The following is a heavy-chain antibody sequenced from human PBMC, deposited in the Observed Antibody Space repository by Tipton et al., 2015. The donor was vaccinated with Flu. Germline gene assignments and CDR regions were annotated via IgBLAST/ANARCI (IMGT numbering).Heavy chain of an antibody. D-gene: IGHD7-27*01. CDR2: INHSATT. J-gene: IGHJ4*01. Sequence: TLSLTCAVYGGSFSAYYWSWIRQPPGKGLEWVGEINHSATTNYNPSLTSRVTISADTSKKQFSLRLTSVTAADTAVYYCASKVANWGLWEPLDYWSHGTVVTVSS. V-gene: IGHV4-34*01. CDR3: ASKVANWGLWEPLDY. CDR1: GGSFSAYY.